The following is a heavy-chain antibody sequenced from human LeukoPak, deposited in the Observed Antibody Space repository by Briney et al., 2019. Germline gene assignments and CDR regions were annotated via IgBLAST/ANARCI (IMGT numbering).Heavy chain of an antibody. Sequence: ASVQVSCKASGYTFTSYDINWVRQATGQGLEWMGWMNPNSGNAGYAQKFQGRVTMTRNTSISTAYMELSSLRSEDTAVYYCARDQLLQDFDYWGQGTLVTVSS. CDR2: MNPNSGNA. D-gene: IGHD2-2*01. CDR3: ARDQLLQDFDY. CDR1: GYTFTSYD. V-gene: IGHV1-8*01. J-gene: IGHJ4*02.